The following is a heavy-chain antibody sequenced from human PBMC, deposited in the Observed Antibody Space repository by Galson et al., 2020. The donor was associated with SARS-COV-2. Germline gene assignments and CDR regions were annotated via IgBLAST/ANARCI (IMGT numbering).Heavy chain of an antibody. CDR3: ARHMVTFAGVVVREY. CDR2: ISAYNGNS. Sequence: ASVNVSCKDSGYTFTNYGINWMRQAPGQGLEWMGWISAYNGNSNYAQKFQGRVTMTTDTSTSTAYMELESLSSDDAAMYYCARHMVTFAGVVVREYWGQGTQVTVSS. CDR1: GYTFTNYG. V-gene: IGHV1-18*01. D-gene: IGHD3-16*02. J-gene: IGHJ4*02.